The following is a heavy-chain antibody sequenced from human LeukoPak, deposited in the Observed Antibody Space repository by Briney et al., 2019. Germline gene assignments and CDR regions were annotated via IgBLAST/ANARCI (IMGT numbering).Heavy chain of an antibody. D-gene: IGHD2-2*01. CDR2: FVPGVGVS. J-gene: IGHJ4*02. V-gene: IGHV1-69*02. CDR3: ARGQSSANDRKGRTGLDS. CDR1: GGTFSSYP. Sequence: SVKVSCKASGGTFSSYPITWVRQAPGHGLEWMGRFVPGVGVSTYAQRFKGRVTFTADASTTTSFMEVASLKSDDTAVYYCARGQSSANDRKGRTGLDSWGQGTLVTVSS.